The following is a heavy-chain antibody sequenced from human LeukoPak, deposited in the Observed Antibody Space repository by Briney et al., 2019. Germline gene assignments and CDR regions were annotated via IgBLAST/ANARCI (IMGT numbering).Heavy chain of an antibody. J-gene: IGHJ4*02. D-gene: IGHD5-18*01. CDR1: GFTVSSNY. Sequence: GGSLRLSCAASGFTVSSNYMTWVRQAPGKGLEWVSIIYSGGSTYYPDSVKGRFTISRDNSKNTVYLQMNGLRAEDTAVYYCARGGYSYGFWYWGQGTLVTVSS. CDR2: IYSGGST. V-gene: IGHV3-53*01. CDR3: ARGGYSYGFWY.